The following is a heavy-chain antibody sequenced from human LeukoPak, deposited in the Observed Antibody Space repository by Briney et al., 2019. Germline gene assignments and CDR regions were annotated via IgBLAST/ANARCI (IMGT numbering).Heavy chain of an antibody. Sequence: GGSLRLSCAASGFTFSSYAMSWVRQAPGKGLEWVSAITGSGGSTYYADSVKGRFTISRDNSKNTLYLQMNSLRAEDTAVYYCAKGSSGWVNFDYWGQGTLVTVSS. CDR3: AKGSSGWVNFDY. V-gene: IGHV3-23*01. J-gene: IGHJ4*02. CDR1: GFTFSSYA. D-gene: IGHD6-19*01. CDR2: ITGSGGST.